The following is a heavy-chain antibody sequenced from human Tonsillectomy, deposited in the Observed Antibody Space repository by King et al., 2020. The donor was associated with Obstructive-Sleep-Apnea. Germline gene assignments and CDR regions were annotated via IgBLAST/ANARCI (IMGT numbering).Heavy chain of an antibody. CDR3: ARGAEWWLPGSWFDP. Sequence: VQLQQWGAGLLKPSETLSLTCAVYGGSFSGYYWSWIRQPPGKGLEWIGEINHSGSTNYNPSLKSRVTISVDTSKNQFSLKLSSVTAADTAVYYCARGAEWWLPGSWFDPWGQGTLVTVSS. J-gene: IGHJ5*02. D-gene: IGHD2-15*01. CDR2: INHSGST. V-gene: IGHV4-34*01. CDR1: GGSFSGYY.